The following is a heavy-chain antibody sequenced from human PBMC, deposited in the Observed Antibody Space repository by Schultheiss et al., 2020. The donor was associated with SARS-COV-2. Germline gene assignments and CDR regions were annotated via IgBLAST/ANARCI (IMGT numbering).Heavy chain of an antibody. Sequence: SETLSLTCTVSGGSISSSSYYWGWIRQPPGKGLEWIGRIYTSGSTNYNPSLKSRVTMSVDTSKNQFSLKLSSVTAADTAVYYCAKGESGRFLEYYPGFDYWGQGTLVTVSS. CDR2: IYTSGST. D-gene: IGHD3-3*01. J-gene: IGHJ4*02. CDR3: AKGESGRFLEYYPGFDY. CDR1: GGSISSSSYY. V-gene: IGHV4-39*07.